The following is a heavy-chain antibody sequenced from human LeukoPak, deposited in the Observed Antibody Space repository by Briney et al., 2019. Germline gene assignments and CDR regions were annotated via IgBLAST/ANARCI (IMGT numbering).Heavy chain of an antibody. CDR1: GDSISSSSYY. CDR3: ARGERQSPLMTDSYYFDY. Sequence: SETLSLTCTVSGDSISSSSYYWGWIRQPPGKGLEWIGTIFYSGSTYYNPSLKSRVTISVDTSKNQFSLKLSSVTAADTAVYYCARGERQSPLMTDSYYFDYWGQGTLVAVSS. J-gene: IGHJ4*02. V-gene: IGHV4-39*07. CDR2: IFYSGST. D-gene: IGHD2-21*02.